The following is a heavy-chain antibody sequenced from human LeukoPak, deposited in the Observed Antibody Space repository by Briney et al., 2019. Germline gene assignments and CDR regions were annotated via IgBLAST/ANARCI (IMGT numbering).Heavy chain of an antibody. D-gene: IGHD2-15*01. Sequence: GGSLRLSCSASGFTFSSYAMHWVRQAPGKGLEYVSAISGSGGTTYYADSAKGRFTISRDNSKDTLFLQMNNLRGEDTAVYYCVKDLRAASAGWDLRGLDYWGQGTLVTVSS. CDR3: VKDLRAASAGWDLRGLDY. CDR1: GFTFSSYA. J-gene: IGHJ4*02. CDR2: ISGSGGTT. V-gene: IGHV3-64D*06.